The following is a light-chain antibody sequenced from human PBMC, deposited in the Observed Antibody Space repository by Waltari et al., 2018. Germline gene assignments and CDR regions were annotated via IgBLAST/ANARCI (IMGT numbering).Light chain of an antibody. V-gene: IGKV1-8*01. CDR3: QQYYSYPPAFT. J-gene: IGKJ3*01. CDR1: QGISSY. CDR2: AAS. Sequence: AIRNTQSRSALTASTGDRVTITCRASQGISSYLAWYQQKPGKAPKLLIYAASTLQSGVPSRFSGSGSGTDFTLTISCLQSEDFATYYCQQYYSYPPAFTFGPGTKVDIK.